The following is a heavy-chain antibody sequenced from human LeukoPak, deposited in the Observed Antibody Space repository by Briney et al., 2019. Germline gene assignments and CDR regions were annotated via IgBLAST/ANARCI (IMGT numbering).Heavy chain of an antibody. CDR2: IVVGSGNT. J-gene: IGHJ6*02. D-gene: IGHD5-18*01. Sequence: WASVKVSCKASGFTFTSSAMQWVRQARGQRLEWIGWIVVGSGNTNYAQKFQERVTITRDMSTSTAYMELSSLRSEDTAVYYCAADPLHPRSTAHYYYYGMDVWGQGTTVTVSS. V-gene: IGHV1-58*02. CDR1: GFTFTSSA. CDR3: AADPLHPRSTAHYYYYGMDV.